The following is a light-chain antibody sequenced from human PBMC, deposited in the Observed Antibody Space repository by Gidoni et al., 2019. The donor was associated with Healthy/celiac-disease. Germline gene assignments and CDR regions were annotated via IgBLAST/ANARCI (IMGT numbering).Light chain of an antibody. CDR3: QQYYNTPCT. V-gene: IGKV4-1*01. J-gene: IGKJ2*02. Sequence: DIVLTQSPDSLAVSLGDRATINCKSSQSGLYTTNNQNYLAWYQQKPGQPPKLLIYWASTRESGVPDRFSGSGSGTDFTLNISSLQAEDVAVYYCQQYYNTPCTFGQGTKLEIK. CDR1: QSGLYTTNNQNY. CDR2: WAS.